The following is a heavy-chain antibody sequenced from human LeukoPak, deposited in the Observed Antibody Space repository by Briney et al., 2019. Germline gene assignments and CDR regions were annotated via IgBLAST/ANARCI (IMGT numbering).Heavy chain of an antibody. CDR2: IIPIFGTA. CDR1: GGTFSSYA. V-gene: IGHV1-69*06. Sequence: ASVKVSCKASGGTFSSYAISWVRQAPGQGLEWMGWIIPIFGTANYAQKLQGRVTITADKSASTAYMELSSLRSEDTAVYYCARDYNYGSGSYYEENWFDLWGQGTLVTVSS. D-gene: IGHD3-10*01. CDR3: ARDYNYGSGSYYEENWFDL. J-gene: IGHJ5*02.